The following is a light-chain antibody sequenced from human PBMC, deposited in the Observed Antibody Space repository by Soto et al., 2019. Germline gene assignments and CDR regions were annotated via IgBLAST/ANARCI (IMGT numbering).Light chain of an antibody. CDR2: GTS. J-gene: IGKJ4*01. V-gene: IGKV3-20*01. CDR1: QTIGRNY. Sequence: EIVFTQSPGTLSFSPGETATLSCRASQTIGRNYLAWYQQKPGQAPRLLIFGTSTRATGIPDRFSGSGSGTDFTLSISRLEPEDFAVYYCQQYANSPLLTFGGGTKVDIK. CDR3: QQYANSPLLT.